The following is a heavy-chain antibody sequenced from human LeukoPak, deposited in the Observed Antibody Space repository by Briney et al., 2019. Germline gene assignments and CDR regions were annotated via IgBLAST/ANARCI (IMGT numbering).Heavy chain of an antibody. CDR3: ARGDGYSSGWYDAFDI. CDR2: IRYDGSNK. J-gene: IGHJ3*02. CDR1: GFTFSSYG. Sequence: GGSLRLSCAASGFTFSSYGMHWVRQAPGKGLEWVAFIRYDGSNKYYADSVKGRFTISRDNSKNTLYLQMNSLRAEDTAVYYCARGDGYSSGWYDAFDIWGQGTMVTVSS. V-gene: IGHV3-30*02. D-gene: IGHD6-19*01.